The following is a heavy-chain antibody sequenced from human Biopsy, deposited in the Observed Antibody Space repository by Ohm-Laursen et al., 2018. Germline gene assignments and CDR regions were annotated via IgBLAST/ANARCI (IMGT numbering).Heavy chain of an antibody. CDR1: GFTFSSYY. CDR2: FNSDGSST. Sequence: SLRLSCSASGFTFSSYYMHWVRQVPGKGLVWVSRFNSDGSSTSYADSVKGRFTISRDNANNTLYLQMNSLRAEDTAVYYCARGGGGNSRDWYFDLWGRGTLVTVSS. CDR3: ARGGGGNSRDWYFDL. J-gene: IGHJ2*01. V-gene: IGHV3-74*01. D-gene: IGHD1-7*01.